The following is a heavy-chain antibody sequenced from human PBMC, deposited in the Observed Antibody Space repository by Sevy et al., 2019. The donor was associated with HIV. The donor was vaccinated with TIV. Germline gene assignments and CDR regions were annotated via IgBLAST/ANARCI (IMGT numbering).Heavy chain of an antibody. CDR1: GFTFSSYA. V-gene: IGHV3-23*01. Sequence: GGSLRLSCAASGFTFSSYAMSWVRQAPGKGLEWVSAISGSGGSTYYADSVKGWFTISRDNSKNTLYLQMNSLRAEDTAVYYCAKTSPRYDILTGYYNYWGQGTLVTVSS. J-gene: IGHJ4*02. D-gene: IGHD3-9*01. CDR3: AKTSPRYDILTGYYNY. CDR2: ISGSGGST.